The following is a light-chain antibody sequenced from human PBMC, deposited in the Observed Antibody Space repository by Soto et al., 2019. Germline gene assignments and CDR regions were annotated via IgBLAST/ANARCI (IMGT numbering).Light chain of an antibody. V-gene: IGLV4-69*01. J-gene: IGLJ2*01. CDR1: SGHSSYA. Sequence: LVLTQSPSASASLGASVKLTCTLSSGHSSYAIAWHQQQPEKGPRYLMKLNSDGSHSKGDGIPDRFSGSSSGAERYLTISSLQSEDEADYCCQTWGTGKFGGGTKLTVL. CDR3: QTWGTGK. CDR2: LNSDGSH.